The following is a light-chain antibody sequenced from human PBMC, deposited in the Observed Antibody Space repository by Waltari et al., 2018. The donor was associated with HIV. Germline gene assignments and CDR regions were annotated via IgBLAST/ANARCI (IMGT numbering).Light chain of an antibody. V-gene: IGKV1-33*01. J-gene: IGKJ5*01. CDR1: QENSNY. CDR2: DAS. CDR3: QQYHNLPIT. Sequence: DIHITQSPPSPSAPVGGRVTITCKARQENSNYLNRYQQTPGKAPKLLIYDASNLETGVPSRFSGSGSGTDFTFTISSLQPEDIATYYCQQYHNLPITVGQGTRLEIK.